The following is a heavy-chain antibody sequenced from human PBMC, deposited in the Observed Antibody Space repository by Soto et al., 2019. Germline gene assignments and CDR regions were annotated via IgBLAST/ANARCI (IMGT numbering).Heavy chain of an antibody. Sequence: PSETLSLTCAVSGGSFSGYYWSWIRKSAGKGLEWIGRIYATGTTDYNPSLKSRVMMSVDTSKKQFSLKLRSVTAADTAVYYCVRDGTKTLRDWFDPWGQGISVTVSS. D-gene: IGHD1-1*01. J-gene: IGHJ5*02. CDR1: GGSFSGYY. CDR3: VRDGTKTLRDWFDP. V-gene: IGHV4-4*07. CDR2: IYATGTT.